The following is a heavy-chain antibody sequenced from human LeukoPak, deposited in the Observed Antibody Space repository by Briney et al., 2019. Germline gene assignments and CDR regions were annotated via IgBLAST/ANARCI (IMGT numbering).Heavy chain of an antibody. CDR2: ISAYNGNT. CDR1: GYTFTSYG. Sequence: ASVKVSCKASGYTFTSYGISWVRQAPGQGLEWMGWISAYNGNTNYAQKLQGRVTMTTNTSTSTAYMELRSLRYDDTAVYYCARDGDWNAPDYMDVWGKGTTVAVSS. J-gene: IGHJ6*03. V-gene: IGHV1-18*01. CDR3: ARDGDWNAPDYMDV. D-gene: IGHD1-1*01.